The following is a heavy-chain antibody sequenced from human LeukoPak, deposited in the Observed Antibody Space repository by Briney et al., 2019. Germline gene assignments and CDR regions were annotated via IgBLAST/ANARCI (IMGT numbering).Heavy chain of an antibody. CDR3: ARGPAYYYDSSGYYSDAFDI. Sequence: PSETLSLTCTVSGGSISSYYWSWIRQPPGKGLEWIGYIYYSGSTNYNPSLKSRVTISVDTSKNQFSLKLSSVTAADTAVYYCARGPAYYYDSSGYYSDAFDIWGRGTMVTVSS. CDR2: IYYSGST. V-gene: IGHV4-59*01. J-gene: IGHJ3*02. D-gene: IGHD3-22*01. CDR1: GGSISSYY.